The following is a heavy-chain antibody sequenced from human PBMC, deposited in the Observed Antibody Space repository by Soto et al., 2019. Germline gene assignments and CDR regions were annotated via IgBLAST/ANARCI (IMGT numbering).Heavy chain of an antibody. CDR3: ATPKPGGGGGGGQGLDA. CDR1: GFTFSSYA. CDR2: ISGSGGST. D-gene: IGHD1-26*01. V-gene: IGHV3-23*01. Sequence: GGSLRLSCAASGFTFSSYAMSWVRQAPGKGLEWVSAISGSGGSTYYADSVKGRFTISRDNSKNTLYLQMNSLRAEDTAVYYCATPKPGGGGGGGQGLDAGGKGTRVTSPS. J-gene: IGHJ6*04.